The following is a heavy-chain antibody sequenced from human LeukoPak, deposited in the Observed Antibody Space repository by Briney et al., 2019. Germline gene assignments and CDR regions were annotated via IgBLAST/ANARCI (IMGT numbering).Heavy chain of an antibody. J-gene: IGHJ4*02. CDR2: ISSSSSYI. Sequence: GGSLRLSCAASGFTFSSYSMNWVRQAPGKGLEWVSSISSSSSYIYYADSVKGRFTISRDNAKNSLYLQMNSLRAEDTAVYYCARREPNSEFDYWGQGTLVTISS. D-gene: IGHD1-7*01. V-gene: IGHV3-21*01. CDR1: GFTFSSYS. CDR3: ARREPNSEFDY.